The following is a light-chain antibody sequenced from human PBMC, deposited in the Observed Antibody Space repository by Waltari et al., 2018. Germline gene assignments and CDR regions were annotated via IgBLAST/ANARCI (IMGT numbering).Light chain of an antibody. CDR3: QQYNSDSRT. CDR2: RAS. CDR1: QSISTW. V-gene: IGKV1-5*03. J-gene: IGKJ1*01. Sequence: DIQITQSPSTLSASVRDRVPITSRASQSISTWLAWYQQKPGKAPKLLIYRASSLESGVPSRFSGSGSGTEFTLTISSLQPDDFATYYCQQYNSDSRTFGQGTKVEIK.